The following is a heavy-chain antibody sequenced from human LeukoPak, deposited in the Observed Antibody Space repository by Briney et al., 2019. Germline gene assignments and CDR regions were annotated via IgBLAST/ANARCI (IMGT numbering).Heavy chain of an antibody. CDR3: ARREVEMRASASGNWLGP. CDR1: GGSISSSY. Sequence: PSETLSLTCTVSGGSISSSYWNWVRQPPGKGLEWIGRISYSGTTNYNPSLKSRVTISSDTSKNQYSLKLTSVTAADTAVYYCARREVEMRASASGNWLGPWGQGTLVTVSS. D-gene: IGHD3-10*01. CDR2: ISYSGTT. J-gene: IGHJ5*02. V-gene: IGHV4-59*08.